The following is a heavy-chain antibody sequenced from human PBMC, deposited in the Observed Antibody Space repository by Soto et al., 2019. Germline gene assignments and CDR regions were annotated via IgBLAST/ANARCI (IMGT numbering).Heavy chain of an antibody. CDR2: ISYDGSNK. V-gene: IGHV3-30-3*01. D-gene: IGHD3-22*01. CDR1: GFTFSSYA. Sequence: GGSLRLSCASSGFTFSSYAMHWVRQAPGKGLEWVAVISYDGSNKYYADSVKGRFTISRDNSKNTLYLQMNSLRAEDTAVYYCARAAGAGSGYLDYWGQGTLVTVSS. CDR3: ARAAGAGSGYLDY. J-gene: IGHJ4*02.